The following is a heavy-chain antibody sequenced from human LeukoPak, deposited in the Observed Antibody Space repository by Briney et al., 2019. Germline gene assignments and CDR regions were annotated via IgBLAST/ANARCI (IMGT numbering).Heavy chain of an antibody. J-gene: IGHJ3*02. CDR2: ISSSSSTI. D-gene: IGHD3-10*01. Sequence: GGSLRLSCAASGFTCSSYSMNWVRQAPGKGLQWVSYISSSSSTIYYADSVKGRFTISRDNAKNSLYLQMNSLRDEDTAVYYCARAYVSGRGAFDIWGQGTMVAVSS. CDR3: ARAYVSGRGAFDI. V-gene: IGHV3-48*02. CDR1: GFTCSSYS.